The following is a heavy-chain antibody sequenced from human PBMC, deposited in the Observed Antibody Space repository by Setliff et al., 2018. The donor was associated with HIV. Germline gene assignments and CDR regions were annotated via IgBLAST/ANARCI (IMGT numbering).Heavy chain of an antibody. V-gene: IGHV3-15*01. CDR2: IKSKTEGGTT. J-gene: IGHJ1*01. D-gene: IGHD6-19*01. CDR3: AGESSIAVAEYFQH. CDR1: GFTFSSYS. Sequence: GGSLRLSCAASGFTFSSYSMNWVRQAPGKGLEWVGRIKSKTEGGTTDYAAPVKGRFTISRDDSKNTLYLQMNSLRAEDTAVYYCAGESSIAVAEYFQHWGQGTLVTVSS.